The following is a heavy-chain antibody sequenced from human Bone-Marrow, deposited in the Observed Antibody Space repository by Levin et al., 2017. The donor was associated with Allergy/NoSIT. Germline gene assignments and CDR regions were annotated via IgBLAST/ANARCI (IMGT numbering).Heavy chain of an antibody. CDR1: GFTFSSYS. Sequence: GESLKISCAASGFTFSSYSMNWVRQAPGKGLEWVSYISSSSSTIYYADSVKGRFTISRDNAKNSLYLQMNSLRAEDTAVYYCARGPPPLTGYSPLFDYWGQGTLVTVSS. V-gene: IGHV3-48*01. J-gene: IGHJ4*02. D-gene: IGHD3-9*01. CDR2: ISSSSSTI. CDR3: ARGPPPLTGYSPLFDY.